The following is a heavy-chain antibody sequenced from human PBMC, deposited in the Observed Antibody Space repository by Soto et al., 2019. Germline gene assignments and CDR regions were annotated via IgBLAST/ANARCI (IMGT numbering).Heavy chain of an antibody. Sequence: EVQLVESGGGLVKPGASLTLSCAASGITLDSAWVNWVRQAPGKGLEWVAQAKRKAAGGAIDYAAPVKGRFIISRDDSKNMAYLQMNSLKIEDTALYYCTTGYGSDWYGWGQGTLVTASS. CDR2: AKRKAAGGAI. D-gene: IGHD6-19*01. J-gene: IGHJ4*02. V-gene: IGHV3-15*01. CDR1: GITLDSAW. CDR3: TTGYGSDWYG.